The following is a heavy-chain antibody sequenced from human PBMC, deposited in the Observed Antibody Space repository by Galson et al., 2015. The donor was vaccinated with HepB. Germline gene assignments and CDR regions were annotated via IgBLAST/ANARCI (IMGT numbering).Heavy chain of an antibody. CDR2: ISWNSDFT. CDR3: AQDLTYYYGSGSYFVAMDV. D-gene: IGHD3-10*01. V-gene: IGHV3-9*01. CDR1: GFAFEDYA. J-gene: IGHJ6*02. Sequence: SLRLSCAASGFAFEDYAMHWVRQVPGKGLEWVSGISWNSDFTGYADSVRGRFTISRDNARYSLYLQMNSLRTEDTALYYRAQDLTYYYGSGSYFVAMDVWGQGTTVTVSS.